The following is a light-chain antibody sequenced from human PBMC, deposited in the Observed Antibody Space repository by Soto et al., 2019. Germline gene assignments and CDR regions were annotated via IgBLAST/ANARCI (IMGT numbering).Light chain of an antibody. CDR1: QGISSY. Sequence: DLPLAQSPSLLSASVGDRVTITCRASQGISSYLAWYQQKPGKAPKILIYGASTLQSGVPSRFSGSGSGTEFTLTISSLQPEDFATYYCQQLDSYPRTFGQGTKVDIK. V-gene: IGKV1-9*01. CDR3: QQLDSYPRT. J-gene: IGKJ1*01. CDR2: GAS.